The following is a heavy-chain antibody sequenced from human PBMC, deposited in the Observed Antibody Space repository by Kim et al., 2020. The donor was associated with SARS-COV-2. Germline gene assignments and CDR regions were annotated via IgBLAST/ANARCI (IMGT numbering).Heavy chain of an antibody. V-gene: IGHV1-46*01. D-gene: IGHD6-13*01. CDR2: INPSGGST. Sequence: ASVKVSCKASGYTFTSYYMHWVRQAPGQGLEWMGIINPSGGSTSYAQKFQGRVTMTRDTSTSTVYMELSSLRSEDTAVYYCARVGRQQLGNWYFDLWGRGTLVTVSS. J-gene: IGHJ2*01. CDR3: ARVGRQQLGNWYFDL. CDR1: GYTFTSYY.